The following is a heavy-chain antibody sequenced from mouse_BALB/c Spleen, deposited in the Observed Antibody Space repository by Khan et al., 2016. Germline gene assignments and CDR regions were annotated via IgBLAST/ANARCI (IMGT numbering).Heavy chain of an antibody. D-gene: IGHD2-10*01. Sequence: VELVESGAELARPGASVKLSCKASGYTFTNYWMQWVKQRPGKGLEWIGAIYPGDGDTRYTQKFKGKTTLTADKSYSTAYMQLSSLTSEDSAIYFCARGRAYSAFDYWGQGTTLTVSS. CDR2: IYPGDGDT. CDR1: GYTFTNYW. J-gene: IGHJ2*01. CDR3: ARGRAYSAFDY. V-gene: IGHV1-87*01.